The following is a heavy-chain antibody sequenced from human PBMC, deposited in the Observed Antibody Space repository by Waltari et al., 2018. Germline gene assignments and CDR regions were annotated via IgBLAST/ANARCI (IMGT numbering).Heavy chain of an antibody. CDR1: GGSISSGSYY. J-gene: IGHJ4*02. CDR3: ARVQYRTEPSSGLYYFDY. CDR2: IYTSGST. V-gene: IGHV4-61*02. Sequence: QVQLQESGPGLVKASQTLSLTCTVPGGSISSGSYYWRCIRQPAGKGLDWIGHIYTSGSTSYHPSLKSRVTISVDTSKNQFSLKLSSVTAADTALYFCARVQYRTEPSSGLYYFDYWGQGTLVTVSS. D-gene: IGHD3-16*02.